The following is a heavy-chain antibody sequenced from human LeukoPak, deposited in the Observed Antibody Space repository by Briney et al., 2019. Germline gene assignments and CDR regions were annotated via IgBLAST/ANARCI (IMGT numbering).Heavy chain of an antibody. V-gene: IGHV3-23*01. D-gene: IGHD3-22*01. CDR1: GFTFSSYG. CDR3: AKSSGINMIVVVITSFDY. J-gene: IGHJ4*02. Sequence: GGSLRLSCAASGFTFSSYGMSWVRQAPGKGLEWVSAISGSGGSTYYADSVKGRFTISRDNSKNTLYLQMNSLRAEDTAVYYCAKSSGINMIVVVITSFDYWGQGTLVTVSS. CDR2: ISGSGGST.